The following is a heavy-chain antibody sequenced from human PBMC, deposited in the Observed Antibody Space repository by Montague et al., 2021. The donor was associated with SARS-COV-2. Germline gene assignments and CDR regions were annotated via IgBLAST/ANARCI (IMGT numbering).Heavy chain of an antibody. D-gene: IGHD3-9*01. V-gene: IGHV2-70*04. CDR1: GFSLSTSGMR. CDR3: ARSYYDILTAYYTPFDY. Sequence: VKPTQTFTLTCTFSGFSLSTSGMRASWIRQPPGKALEWLARIXXXYDKFYSTSLKTRLTISKDTSKNQVVLTMPNMDPVDTATYYCARSYYDILTAYYTPFDYWGQGTLVTVSS. J-gene: IGHJ4*02. CDR2: IXXXYDK.